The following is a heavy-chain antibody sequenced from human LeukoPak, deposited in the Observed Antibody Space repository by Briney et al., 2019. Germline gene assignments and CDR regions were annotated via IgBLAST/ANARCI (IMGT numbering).Heavy chain of an antibody. CDR2: ISANKGET. CDR1: GYTFTNYG. J-gene: IGHJ4*02. Sequence: ASVMVSCKASGYTFTNYGISWVRQAPGQGLEWMAWISANKGETRYAQNLKGRVTMTTDTSTSTAYMELRSLRSDDAAVYYCARVPPSAHQLLSSDYWGQGTQVTVSS. D-gene: IGHD2-2*01. CDR3: ARVPPSAHQLLSSDY. V-gene: IGHV1-18*04.